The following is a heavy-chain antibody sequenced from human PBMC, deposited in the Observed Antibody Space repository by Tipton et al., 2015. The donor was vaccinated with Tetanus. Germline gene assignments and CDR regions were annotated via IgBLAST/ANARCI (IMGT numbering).Heavy chain of an antibody. Sequence: TLSLTCTVSGGSISGYYWTWIRQTPGKGLEWIGNIYDSGRTHYNPALKSRVTISVDTSKNQFSLKLTSVTAADAAVYSCARGFLVSGISYYYGIDVWGQGTTVTVSS. CDR1: GGSISGYY. V-gene: IGHV4-59*01. CDR2: IYDSGRT. CDR3: ARGFLVSGISYYYGIDV. J-gene: IGHJ6*02. D-gene: IGHD6-13*01.